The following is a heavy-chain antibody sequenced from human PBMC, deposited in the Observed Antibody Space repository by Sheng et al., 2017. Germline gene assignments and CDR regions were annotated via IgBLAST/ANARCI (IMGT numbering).Heavy chain of an antibody. J-gene: IGHJ4*02. CDR3: ARGAGAILFDY. Sequence: QLQLQESGPGLVKPSETLSLTCTVSGGSISSSSYYWGWIRQPPGKGLEWIGSIYYSGSTYYNPSLKSRVTISVDTSKNQFSLKLSSVTAADTAVYYCARGAGAILFDYWGQGTLVTVSS. CDR1: GGSISSSSYY. V-gene: IGHV4-39*07. D-gene: IGHD1-26*01. CDR2: IYYSGST.